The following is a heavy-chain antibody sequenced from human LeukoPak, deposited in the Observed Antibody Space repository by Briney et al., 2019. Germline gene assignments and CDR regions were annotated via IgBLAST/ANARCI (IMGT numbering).Heavy chain of an antibody. CDR1: GGSISSSSYY. CDR2: IYYSGST. J-gene: IGHJ5*02. D-gene: IGHD5-12*01. V-gene: IGHV4-39*07. Sequence: KPSETLSLTCTVSGGSISSSSYYWGWIRQPPGKGLEWIGSIYYSGSTYYNPSLKSRVTISVDTSKNQFSLKLSSVTAADTAVYYCTSLNSGYGGWFDHWGQGTLVTVSS. CDR3: TSLNSGYGGWFDH.